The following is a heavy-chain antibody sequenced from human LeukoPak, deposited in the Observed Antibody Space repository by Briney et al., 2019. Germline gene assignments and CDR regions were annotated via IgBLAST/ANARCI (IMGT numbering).Heavy chain of an antibody. CDR1: GGSISSGGYY. Sequence: SETLSLTCTVSGGSISSGGYYWSWIRQPPGKGLEWIGEINHSGNTNYNPSLKSRVTISVDTSKNQFSLKLSSVTAADTAVYFCARQAAMIGDYWGQGTLVTVSS. J-gene: IGHJ4*02. CDR3: ARQAAMIGDY. D-gene: IGHD3-22*01. CDR2: INHSGNT. V-gene: IGHV4-39*01.